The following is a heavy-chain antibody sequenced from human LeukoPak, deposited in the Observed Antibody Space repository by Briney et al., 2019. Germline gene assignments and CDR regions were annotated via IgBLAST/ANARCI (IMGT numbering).Heavy chain of an antibody. CDR3: ARDRVTFGGVIVYFDY. CDR1: GFTFSSYS. D-gene: IGHD3-16*02. CDR2: ISSSSSYI. V-gene: IGHV3-21*01. Sequence: GGSLRLSCAASGFTFSSYSMNWVRQAPGKGLEWVSSISSSSSYIYYADSVKGRFTISRDNAKNSLYLQMNSLRAEDTAVYYCARDRVTFGGVIVYFDYWGQGTLVTVSS. J-gene: IGHJ4*02.